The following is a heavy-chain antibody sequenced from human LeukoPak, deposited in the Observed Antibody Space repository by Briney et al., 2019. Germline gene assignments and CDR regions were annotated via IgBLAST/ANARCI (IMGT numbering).Heavy chain of an antibody. CDR3: ARTVDISTGYYVYHFDH. Sequence: GGSLRLSCAASGFTFDNYAMSWVRQAPGKGLEWVSGIQWNGGSPAYADSVKGRFTISRDNPKNSLYLQMDSLRAEDTALYYCARTVDISTGYYVYHFDHWGQGTLVTVSS. D-gene: IGHD3-9*01. CDR2: IQWNGGSP. J-gene: IGHJ4*02. V-gene: IGHV3-20*04. CDR1: GFTFDNYA.